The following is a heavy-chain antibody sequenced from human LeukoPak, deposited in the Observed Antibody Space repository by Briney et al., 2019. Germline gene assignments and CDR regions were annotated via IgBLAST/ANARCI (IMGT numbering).Heavy chain of an antibody. J-gene: IGHJ4*02. CDR3: ARGHSATYGRFDS. Sequence: SQTLSLTCTVSGGSISTYYWSWIPQPPGKGLEWIGYIYYSGSTSYNPSLKSRVTISVDTSKNQFSLKLSSVTAADTAIYYCARGHSATYGRFDSWGQGTLVTVSS. CDR1: GGSISTYY. V-gene: IGHV4-59*08. CDR2: IYYSGST. D-gene: IGHD1-26*01.